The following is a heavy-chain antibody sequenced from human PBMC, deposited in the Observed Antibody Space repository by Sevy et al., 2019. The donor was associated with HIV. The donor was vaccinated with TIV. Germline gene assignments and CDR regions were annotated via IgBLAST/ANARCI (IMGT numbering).Heavy chain of an antibody. CDR3: ARVSSFYYDRGYFYAMDV. V-gene: IGHV3-7*01. J-gene: IGHJ6*02. CDR1: RFTFSSYW. D-gene: IGHD3-22*01. Sequence: GGSLRLSCAASRFTFSSYWMSWVRQAPGKGLEWVANINQDGSEKYHLDSVKGRFTISRDNAKNSLYLQMSSLRAEDSSVYFCARVSSFYYDRGYFYAMDVWGQGTTVTVSS. CDR2: INQDGSEK.